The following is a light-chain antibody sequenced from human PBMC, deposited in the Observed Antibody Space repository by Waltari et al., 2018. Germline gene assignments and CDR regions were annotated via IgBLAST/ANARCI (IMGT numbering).Light chain of an antibody. CDR1: DLATKS. CDR3: QVWDSGAAGV. J-gene: IGLJ1*01. CDR2: QDV. Sequence: SYDLTQSPSVSVSPGQTASITCSGHDLATKSVCWYQQKPGQSPVLLIYQDVRRPSEIPERFSGSNSGNTATLTISGTQPMDEADYYCQVWDSGAAGVFGTGTKVTVL. V-gene: IGLV3-1*01.